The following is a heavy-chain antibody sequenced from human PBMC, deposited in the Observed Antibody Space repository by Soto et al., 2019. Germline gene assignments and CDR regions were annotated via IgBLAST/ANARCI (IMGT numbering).Heavy chain of an antibody. D-gene: IGHD3-16*01. CDR3: AKGGRHFDY. CDR2: IYYRGST. V-gene: IGHV4-59*03. CDR1: GGSISNYY. Sequence: PSETLSLTCTVSGGSISNYYWSWIRQPPGKGLEWIGYIYYRGSTNYNPSLKSRVTISVDTSKNQFSLKLSSVTAADTAVYYCAKGGRHFDYWGPGTLVTVSS. J-gene: IGHJ4*02.